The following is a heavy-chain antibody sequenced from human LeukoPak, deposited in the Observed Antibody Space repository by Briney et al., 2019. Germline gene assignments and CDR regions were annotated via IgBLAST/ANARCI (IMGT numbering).Heavy chain of an antibody. D-gene: IGHD5-24*01. CDR1: GGSVSSGSYY. V-gene: IGHV4-61*03. CDR2: ISYSGST. J-gene: IGHJ4*02. CDR3: ARDPGIWQQLGYFDY. Sequence: PSETLSLTCTVSGGSVSSGSYYWSWIRQPPGKGLEWIGYISYSGSTNYNPFLKSRVTISVDTSKNHFSLRLSSVTAADTAVYYCARDPGIWQQLGYFDYWGQGSLVTVSP.